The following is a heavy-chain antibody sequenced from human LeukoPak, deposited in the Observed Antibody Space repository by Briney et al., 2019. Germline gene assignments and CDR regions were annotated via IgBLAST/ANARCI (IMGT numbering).Heavy chain of an antibody. V-gene: IGHV5-51*01. CDR3: ARGGGEWFGELFTEYYFDY. D-gene: IGHD3-10*01. J-gene: IGHJ4*02. CDR1: GYSFTSYW. Sequence: GESLKISCKGSGYSFTSYWIGWVRQMPGKGLEWMGVIYPGDSHTRYSPSFQGQVTISADKSISTAYLQWSSLKASDTAMYYCARGGGEWFGELFTEYYFDYWGQGTLVTVSS. CDR2: IYPGDSHT.